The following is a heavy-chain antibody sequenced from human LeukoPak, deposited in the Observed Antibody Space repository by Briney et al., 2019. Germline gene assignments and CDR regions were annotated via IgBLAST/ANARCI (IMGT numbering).Heavy chain of an antibody. J-gene: IGHJ4*02. CDR3: TPLVGAPTY. V-gene: IGHV3-15*01. CDR2: IKSKSDGKTK. CDR1: GFTFKYAW. Sequence: GGSLRRSCAASGFTFKYAWMTWVRQAPGKGREWVGRIKSKSDGKTKDYAAAVKSRFSLSRDDSINTVYLQMTSLKTDDTAVYSCTPLVGAPTYWGQGTLVTVSS. D-gene: IGHD1-26*01.